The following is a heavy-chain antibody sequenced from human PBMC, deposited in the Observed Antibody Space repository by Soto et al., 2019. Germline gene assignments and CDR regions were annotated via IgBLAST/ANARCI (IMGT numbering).Heavy chain of an antibody. V-gene: IGHV1-69*13. CDR3: ARDRGPSSGYYPYWFDP. J-gene: IGHJ5*02. CDR2: TIPIFGTA. CDR1: GGTFSSYA. Sequence: ASVKVSCKASGGTFSSYAISWVRQAPGQGLEWMGETIPIFGTANYAQKFQGRVTITADESTSTAYMELSSLRSEDTAVYYCARDRGPSSGYYPYWFDPWGQGTLVTVSS. D-gene: IGHD3-22*01.